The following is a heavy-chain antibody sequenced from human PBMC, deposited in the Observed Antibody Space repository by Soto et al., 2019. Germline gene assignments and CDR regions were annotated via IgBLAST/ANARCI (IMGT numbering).Heavy chain of an antibody. D-gene: IGHD6-6*01. J-gene: IGHJ6*02. Sequence: SAKASCKSSGGTFSRYAITLVRQAPGQGLEWMGGIIPIFGTANYAQKFQGRVTITADESTSTAYMELSSLRSEDTAVYYCASPSSGYSYYGMDVWGQGTTVT. CDR1: GGTFSRYA. CDR2: IIPIFGTA. V-gene: IGHV1-69*13. CDR3: ASPSSGYSYYGMDV.